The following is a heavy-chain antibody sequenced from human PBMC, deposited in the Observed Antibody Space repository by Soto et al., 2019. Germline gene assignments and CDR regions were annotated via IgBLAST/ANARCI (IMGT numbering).Heavy chain of an antibody. D-gene: IGHD3-3*01. CDR3: AKGYDFWSGTIDY. CDR2: ISWNSGSI. V-gene: IGHV3-9*01. J-gene: IGHJ4*02. Sequence: EVQLVESGGGLVQPGRSLRLSCAASGFTFDDYAMHWVRQAPGKGLEWGSGISWNSGSIGYADSVKGRFTISRDNAKNSLYLQMNSLRAEDTALYYCAKGYDFWSGTIDYWGQGTLVTVSS. CDR1: GFTFDDYA.